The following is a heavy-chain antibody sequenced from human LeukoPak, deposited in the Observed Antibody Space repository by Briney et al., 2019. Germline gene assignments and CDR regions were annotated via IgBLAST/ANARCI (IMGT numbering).Heavy chain of an antibody. Sequence: GGSLRLSCAASGLTFSSYWMSWVRQAPGKGLEWVANIKQDGGEKYYADSVKGRFTISRDNAKNSLYLQMNSLRAEDTAVYYCARDRSYDYVWGSYLDDYWGQGTLVTVSS. D-gene: IGHD3-16*02. V-gene: IGHV3-7*01. J-gene: IGHJ4*02. CDR1: GLTFSSYW. CDR3: ARDRSYDYVWGSYLDDY. CDR2: IKQDGGEK.